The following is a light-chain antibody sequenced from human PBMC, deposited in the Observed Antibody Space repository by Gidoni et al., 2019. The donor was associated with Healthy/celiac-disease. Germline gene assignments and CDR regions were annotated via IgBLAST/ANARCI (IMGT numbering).Light chain of an antibody. J-gene: IGKJ1*01. CDR2: GAS. CDR3: QQYNNGPQRT. Sequence: EIVMTPSPATLSVSPGERATLSCRASQSVSSNLAWYQQKPGQAPRLLIYGASTRATGIPARFRGSGSGTEFTLTISSRQSEDFAVYYCQQYNNGPQRTFGQGTKVEIK. CDR1: QSVSSN. V-gene: IGKV3-15*01.